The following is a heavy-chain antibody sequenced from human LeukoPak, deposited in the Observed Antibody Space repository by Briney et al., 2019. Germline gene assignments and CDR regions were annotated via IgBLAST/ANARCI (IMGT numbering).Heavy chain of an antibody. J-gene: IGHJ5*02. CDR3: ARDGVGSQQSNWFDP. V-gene: IGHV3-48*01. D-gene: IGHD1-26*01. Sequence: DSVRGRFTISRDNAKNSLYLQMNSLRAEDTAVYYCARDGVGSQQSNWFDPWGQGTLVTVSS.